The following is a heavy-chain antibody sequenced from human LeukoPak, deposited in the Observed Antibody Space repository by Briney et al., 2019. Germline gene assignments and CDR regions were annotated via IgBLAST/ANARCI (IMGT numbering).Heavy chain of an antibody. Sequence: PGGSLRLSCAAAGFTFSSYSMSWVRQAPGKGLEWDSSISSSSSYLYYADSVKGRFTISRDNAKNSLYLQMNSLRAEDTAVYYCARDPAYCGGDCYQDYWGQGTLVTVSS. J-gene: IGHJ4*02. CDR3: ARDPAYCGGDCYQDY. D-gene: IGHD2-21*02. V-gene: IGHV3-21*01. CDR2: ISSSSSYL. CDR1: GFTFSSYS.